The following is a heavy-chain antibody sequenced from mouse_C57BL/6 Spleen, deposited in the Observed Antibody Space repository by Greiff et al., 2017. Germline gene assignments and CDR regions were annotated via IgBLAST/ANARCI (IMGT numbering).Heavy chain of an antibody. Sequence: EVKLMESGGDLVKPGGSLKLSCAASGFTFSSYGMSWVRQTPDTRLEWVATISSGGSYTYYPDSVKGRFTISRDHAKNTLYLQMSSLKSEDTAMYYCARKRSTMITTEYYCDYWGQGTTLTVAS. CDR3: ARKRSTMITTEYYCDY. CDR1: GFTFSSYG. V-gene: IGHV5-6*01. J-gene: IGHJ2*01. D-gene: IGHD2-4*01. CDR2: ISSGGSYT.